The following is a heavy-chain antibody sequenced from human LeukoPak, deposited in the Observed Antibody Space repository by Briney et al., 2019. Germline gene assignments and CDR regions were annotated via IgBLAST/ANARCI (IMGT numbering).Heavy chain of an antibody. CDR3: AWEDTATVFDY. V-gene: IGHV3-9*01. CDR2: ISWKSDSM. J-gene: IGHJ4*02. Sequence: SLRLSCEASGFIFDDYAMHGVGQAPGKGLEWVSGISWKSDSMRYADAMKGRFTISRDNAKNSLYLQMNSLRAEDTAVYYCAWEDTATVFDYWGQGTLVTVSS. CDR1: GFIFDDYA. D-gene: IGHD5-18*01.